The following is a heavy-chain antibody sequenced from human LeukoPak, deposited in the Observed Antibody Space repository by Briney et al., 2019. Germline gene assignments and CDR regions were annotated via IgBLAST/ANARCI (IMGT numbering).Heavy chain of an antibody. Sequence: GGSLRLSCATSGFTFNTDWMTWVRQAPGKGLEWVASINQGGSGKYYPDSVKGRLTISRDNAKNSLYLQMNSLRAEDTAVYYCARVRPGDADSWGQGTLVSVSS. V-gene: IGHV3-7*01. CDR3: ARVRPGDADS. D-gene: IGHD1-26*01. J-gene: IGHJ5*01. CDR2: INQGGSGK. CDR1: GFTFNTDW.